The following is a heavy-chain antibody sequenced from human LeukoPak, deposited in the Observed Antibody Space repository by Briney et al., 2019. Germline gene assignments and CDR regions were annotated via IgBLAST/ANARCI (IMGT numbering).Heavy chain of an antibody. J-gene: IGHJ4*02. CDR3: AKGHYSGSHYYFDY. Sequence: PGGSLRLSCAASGFPFSNYAMSWVRQAPGKGLEWVSSISTGGGSTNYADSVKGRFTISRDNSKNTLYLQMNSLSAEDTAVYYCAKGHYSGSHYYFDYWGQGILVTVSS. D-gene: IGHD1-26*01. CDR2: ISTGGGST. V-gene: IGHV3-23*01. CDR1: GFPFSNYA.